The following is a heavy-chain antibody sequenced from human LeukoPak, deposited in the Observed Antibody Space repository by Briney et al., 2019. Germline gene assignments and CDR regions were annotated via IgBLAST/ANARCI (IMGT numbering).Heavy chain of an antibody. J-gene: IGHJ4*02. D-gene: IGHD6-6*01. V-gene: IGHV3-30*03. Sequence: SGGSLRLSCAASGFTFSNSWMNWVRQAPGKGLEWVAVISYDGSNKYYADSVKGRFTISRDNSKNTLYLQMNSLRAEDTAVYYCARDSRIAARPGIDYWGQGTLVTVSS. CDR3: ARDSRIAARPGIDY. CDR1: GFTFSNSW. CDR2: ISYDGSNK.